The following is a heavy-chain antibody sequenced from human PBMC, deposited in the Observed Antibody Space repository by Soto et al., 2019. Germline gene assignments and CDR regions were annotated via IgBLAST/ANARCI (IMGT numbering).Heavy chain of an antibody. CDR2: IIPIFGTA. Sequence: ASVKVSCNACGGTVSSYAISTVRQAPGQGLEWMGGIIPIFGTANYAQKFQGRVTITADKSTSTAYMELSSLRSEDTAVYYCARYTMITFGGLYPVWGQGTTVTVSS. J-gene: IGHJ6*02. V-gene: IGHV1-69*06. CDR1: GGTVSSYA. D-gene: IGHD3-16*01. CDR3: ARYTMITFGGLYPV.